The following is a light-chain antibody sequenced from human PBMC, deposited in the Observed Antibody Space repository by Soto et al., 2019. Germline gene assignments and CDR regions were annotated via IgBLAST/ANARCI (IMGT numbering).Light chain of an antibody. V-gene: IGKV3-15*01. CDR2: RAS. J-gene: IGKJ2*03. Sequence: EIVLTQSPATLSVSPGESASLSCRASQSISRNLAWYQQRPGQAPRLLIFRASTRVSGIPARFSGSGSGTEFTLTVSGLQSEDFGVYYCQQYEESSPYSFGPGTKLEIK. CDR3: QQYEESSPYS. CDR1: QSISRN.